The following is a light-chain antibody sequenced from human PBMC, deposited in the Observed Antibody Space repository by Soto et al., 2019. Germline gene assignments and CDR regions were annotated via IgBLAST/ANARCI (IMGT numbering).Light chain of an antibody. CDR1: SSDVGSYNY. J-gene: IGLJ2*01. CDR3: CSYSGSDSLL. V-gene: IGLV2-11*01. CDR2: DVS. Sequence: QSALTQPRSVSGSPGESVTISCSGTSSDVGSYNYVSWYQQYPGKAPKVMIYDVSEPHSEVPVRFSGSKSGNTASLTISGLQAEDEAEYFCCSYSGSDSLLFGGGTKVTVL.